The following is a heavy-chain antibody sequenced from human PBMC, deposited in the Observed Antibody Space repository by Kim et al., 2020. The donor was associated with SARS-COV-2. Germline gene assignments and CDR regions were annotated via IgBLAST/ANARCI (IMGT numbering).Heavy chain of an antibody. J-gene: IGHJ6*02. CDR1: GGSISSYY. D-gene: IGHD3-3*01. CDR2: IYYSGST. Sequence: SETLSLTCTVSGGSISSYYWSWIRQPPGKGLEWIGYIYYSGSTNYNPSLKSRVTISVDTSKNQFSLKLSSVTAAGTAVYYCARAPSITIFGVVAFLDVWGQGTTVTVSS. V-gene: IGHV4-59*01. CDR3: ARAPSITIFGVVAFLDV.